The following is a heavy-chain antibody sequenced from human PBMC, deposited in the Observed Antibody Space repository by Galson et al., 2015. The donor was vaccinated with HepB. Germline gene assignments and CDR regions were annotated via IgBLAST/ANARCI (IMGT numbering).Heavy chain of an antibody. CDR3: ARGAYSSGWAYNWFDP. CDR2: ISYDGSNK. D-gene: IGHD6-19*01. J-gene: IGHJ5*02. Sequence: SLRLSCAASGFTFSSYAMHWVRKAPGKGLEWVAVISYDGSNKYYADSVKGRFTISRDNSKNTLYLQMNSLRAEDTAVYYCARGAYSSGWAYNWFDPWGQGTLVTVSS. V-gene: IGHV3-30*04. CDR1: GFTFSSYA.